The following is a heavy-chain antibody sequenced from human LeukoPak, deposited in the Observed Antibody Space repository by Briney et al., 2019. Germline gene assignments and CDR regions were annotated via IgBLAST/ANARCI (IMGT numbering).Heavy chain of an antibody. Sequence: PSETLSLTCTVSGGSISSGDYYWSWIRQPPGKGLEWIGYIYYSGSTYYNPSLKSRVTISVDTSKNQFSLKLSSVTAADTAVYYCATGYSGYDFDYWGQGTLVSVSS. CDR1: GGSISSGDYY. D-gene: IGHD5-12*01. CDR3: ATGYSGYDFDY. J-gene: IGHJ4*02. CDR2: IYYSGST. V-gene: IGHV4-30-4*01.